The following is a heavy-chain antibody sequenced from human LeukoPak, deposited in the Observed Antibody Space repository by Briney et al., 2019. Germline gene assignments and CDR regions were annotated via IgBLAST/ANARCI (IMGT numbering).Heavy chain of an antibody. CDR2: LYSGGSI. CDR3: ASERGSYCGGDCYYFYYYVMDV. V-gene: IGHV3-66*01. Sequence: GGSLRLSCAGSGFTVSSSYMSWVRQAPGRGLEWVSILYSGGSIFYADSVKGRFTISRDISKNMLHLQMNSLRADDTAVYYCASERGSYCGGDCYYFYYYVMDVWGQGTTVTVSS. D-gene: IGHD2-21*02. CDR1: GFTVSSSY. J-gene: IGHJ6*02.